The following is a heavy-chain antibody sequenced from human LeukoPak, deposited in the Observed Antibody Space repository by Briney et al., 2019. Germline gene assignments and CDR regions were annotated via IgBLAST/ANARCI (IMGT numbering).Heavy chain of an antibody. D-gene: IGHD2-2*01. CDR3: ARDCSSTSCYDY. V-gene: IGHV4-4*09. CDR1: GGSISSYY. Sequence: SETLSLTCTVSGGSISSYYWSWLRQPPGKGLEWIGYIYTSGSTNYNPSLESRVTISVDTSKNQFSLKLSSVTAADTAVYYCARDCSSTSCYDYWGQGTLVTVSS. CDR2: IYTSGST. J-gene: IGHJ4*02.